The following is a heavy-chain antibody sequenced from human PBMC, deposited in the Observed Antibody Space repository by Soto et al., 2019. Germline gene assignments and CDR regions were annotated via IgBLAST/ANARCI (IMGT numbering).Heavy chain of an antibody. CDR2: ISYNGNT. D-gene: IGHD7-27*01. V-gene: IGHV4-39*01. Sequence: SETLSLTCTVSGDSMSSSSYYWGWIRQPPGKGLEWIGTISYNGNTYNNPSLKSRVTISLDMSKNQFSLKLSSVTAADTAVYYCASPFKQNWALAGMEVWRQGPTVTVS. J-gene: IGHJ6*02. CDR1: GDSMSSSSYY. CDR3: ASPFKQNWALAGMEV.